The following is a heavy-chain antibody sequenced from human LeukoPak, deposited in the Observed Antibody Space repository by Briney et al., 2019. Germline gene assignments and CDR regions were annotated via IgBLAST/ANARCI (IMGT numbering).Heavy chain of an antibody. CDR1: GGSFSNYY. CDR3: ARVEGLDNWNPSSWFDP. J-gene: IGHJ5*02. CDR2: INHIGSS. D-gene: IGHD1-20*01. Sequence: SSETLSLTCAVYGGSFSNYYWSWIRQSPGKGLEWIGEINHIGSSNYNPSLKSRVSISADTSKNQFSLKLSSVTAADTAVYYCARVEGLDNWNPSSWFDPWGQGTLVTVSS. V-gene: IGHV4-34*01.